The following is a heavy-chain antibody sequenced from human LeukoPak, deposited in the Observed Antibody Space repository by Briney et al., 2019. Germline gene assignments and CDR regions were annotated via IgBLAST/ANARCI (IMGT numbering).Heavy chain of an antibody. CDR3: ARRNTADASIDF. Sequence: SETLSLTCTVSVDSIIGHLWAWIPQPPGKGLELIGDFFYSGGSTNYNHSLKRRLTMSLDTSKSKFSLKLTSVTAADTAMYYCARRNTADASIDFWGQGTLVTASS. V-gene: IGHV4-59*08. J-gene: IGHJ4*02. CDR1: VDSIIGHL. CDR2: FFYSGGST. D-gene: IGHD2/OR15-2a*01.